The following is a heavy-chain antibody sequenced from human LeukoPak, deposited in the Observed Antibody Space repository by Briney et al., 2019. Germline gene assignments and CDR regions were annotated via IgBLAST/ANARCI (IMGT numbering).Heavy chain of an antibody. CDR1: GASIDSYY. CDR2: IYYSGTT. V-gene: IGHV4-59*01. J-gene: IGHJ5*02. D-gene: IGHD1-26*01. CDR3: AREEVGVTTGKWFDP. Sequence: SETLSLTCTISGASIDSYYWSWIRQPPGKGLEWIGYIYYSGTTNYNPSLKRRVAISVDTFKNQFSLQLTSLTAADTAIYYCAREEVGVTTGKWFDPWGQGTLVTVSS.